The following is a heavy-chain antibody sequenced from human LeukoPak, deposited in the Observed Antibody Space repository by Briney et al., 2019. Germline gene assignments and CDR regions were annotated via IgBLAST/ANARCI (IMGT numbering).Heavy chain of an antibody. CDR3: ARSYDILTGYDYYMDV. V-gene: IGHV1-2*02. D-gene: IGHD3-9*01. Sequence: ASVKVSCKASGYTFTGYYIHWVRQAPGQGLEWMGWMNPKSGGTKYAQKFQGRVTMTRDTSISTAYMELSRLRSDDTAVYYCARSYDILTGYDYYMDVWGKGTTVTISS. J-gene: IGHJ6*03. CDR1: GYTFTGYY. CDR2: MNPKSGGT.